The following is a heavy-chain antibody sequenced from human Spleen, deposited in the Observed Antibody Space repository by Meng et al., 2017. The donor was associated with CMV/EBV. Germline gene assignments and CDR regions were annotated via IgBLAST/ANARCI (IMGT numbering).Heavy chain of an antibody. D-gene: IGHD3-10*01. V-gene: IGHV3-20*04. CDR3: AKGLRRSILWFGEPRTRNWFDP. Sequence: GESLKISCAASGFTFSDYYMSWIRQAPGKGLEWVSGINGNGGSADYADSVRGRFTISRDNAANTLYLQMDSLRPEDTAVYYCAKGLRRSILWFGEPRTRNWFDPWGQGTLVTVSS. CDR1: GFTFSDYY. J-gene: IGHJ5*02. CDR2: INGNGGSA.